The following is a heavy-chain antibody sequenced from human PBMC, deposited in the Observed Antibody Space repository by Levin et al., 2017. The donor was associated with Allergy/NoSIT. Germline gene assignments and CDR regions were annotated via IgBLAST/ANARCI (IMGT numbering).Heavy chain of an antibody. V-gene: IGHV4-59*01. J-gene: IGHJ3*02. Sequence: LSFICIVSGGSISSYYWSWIRQPPGPFLSFLVSLSSLWRPPSHPSLKSRVTISVDTSKNQFSLKLSSVTAADTAVYYCARVWSIASAFDIWGQGTMVTVSS. D-gene: IGHD6-6*01. CDR2: LSSLWRP. CDR1: GGSISSYY. CDR3: ARVWSIASAFDI.